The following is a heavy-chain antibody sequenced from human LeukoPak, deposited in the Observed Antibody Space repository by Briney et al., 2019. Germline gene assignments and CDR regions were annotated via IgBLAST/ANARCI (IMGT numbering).Heavy chain of an antibody. CDR2: INHSGST. V-gene: IGHV4-39*07. J-gene: IGHJ4*02. D-gene: IGHD3-22*01. Sequence: SETLSLTCTVSGGSISSSSYSWSWIRQPPGKGLEWIGEINHSGSTNYNPSLKSRVTISVDTSKNQFSLKLSSVTAADTAVYYCARGKVDSSGYYQPHYFDYWGQGTLVTVSS. CDR1: GGSISSSSYS. CDR3: ARGKVDSSGYYQPHYFDY.